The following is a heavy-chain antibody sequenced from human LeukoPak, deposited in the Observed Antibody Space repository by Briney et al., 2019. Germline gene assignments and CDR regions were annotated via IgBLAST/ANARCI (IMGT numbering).Heavy chain of an antibody. J-gene: IGHJ4*02. CDR2: ISGSDDNT. V-gene: IGHV3-23*01. CDR3: AKGSHGGDYGDYYFDY. CDR1: GFTFTTYA. D-gene: IGHD4-17*01. Sequence: PGGSLRLSCAASGFTFTTYAMSWVRQAPGKGLEWVSTISGSDDNTYYADSVKGRFTISRDNSKNTLYLQMNSLRAEDTAVYYCAKGSHGGDYGDYYFDYWGQGTLVTVTS.